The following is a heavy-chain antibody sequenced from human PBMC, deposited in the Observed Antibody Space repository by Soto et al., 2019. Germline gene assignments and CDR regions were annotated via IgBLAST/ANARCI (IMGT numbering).Heavy chain of an antibody. CDR1: GGSISSYY. CDR2: IYYSGST. CDR3: ARLGAQEIDP. J-gene: IGHJ5*02. V-gene: IGHV4-59*08. D-gene: IGHD3-16*01. Sequence: PSETLSLTCTVSGGSISSYYWSWIRQPPGKGLELIGYIYYSGSTNYNPSLKSRVTISVDTSKNQFSLKLSSVTAADTAVDYCARLGAQEIDPWGQGTLVTVSS.